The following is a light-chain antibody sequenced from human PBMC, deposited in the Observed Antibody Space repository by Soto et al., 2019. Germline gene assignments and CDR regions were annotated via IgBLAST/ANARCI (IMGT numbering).Light chain of an antibody. CDR1: PSVSSY. CDR2: DAS. CDR3: QQSNNWPRT. Sequence: EIVWTQSPATLSLSQGERATLYCRASPSVSSYLAWYQKKTGQAPRLFMYDASNRATGIPARFSGTVSGTEFTLTIRRLQSEDCAVYDGQQSNNWPRTFGPWTKVDIK. J-gene: IGKJ1*01. V-gene: IGKV3-11*01.